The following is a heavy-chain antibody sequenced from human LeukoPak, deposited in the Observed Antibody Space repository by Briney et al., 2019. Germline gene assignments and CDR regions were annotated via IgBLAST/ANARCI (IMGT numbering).Heavy chain of an antibody. V-gene: IGHV1-69*05. CDR2: TIPIFATA. CDR3: ARTPHPAAGTLV. CDR1: AGTFSSYA. Sequence: GASVKVSCKASAGTFSSYAISWVRQAPGQGLEWMGRTIPIFATANYAQKFQGRVTITTDESTSTAYMELSSLRSDDTAVYYCARTPHPAAGTLVWGQGTLVTVSS. D-gene: IGHD6-13*01. J-gene: IGHJ4*02.